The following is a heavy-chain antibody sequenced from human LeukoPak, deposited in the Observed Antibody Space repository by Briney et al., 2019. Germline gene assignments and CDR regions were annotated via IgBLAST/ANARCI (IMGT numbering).Heavy chain of an antibody. CDR2: IYYSGNT. CDR1: GGSISSSSYY. V-gene: IGHV4-39*07. CDR3: ASVTFRYSYAQVMTTAPTHAFDI. J-gene: IGHJ3*02. Sequence: PSETLSLTCTVSGGSISSSSYYWGWIRQPPGKGLEWIGSIYYSGNTYYNPSLKSRVTISVDTSKNQFSLKLSSVTAADTAVYYCASVTFRYSYAQVMTTAPTHAFDIWGQGTMVTVSS. D-gene: IGHD5-18*01.